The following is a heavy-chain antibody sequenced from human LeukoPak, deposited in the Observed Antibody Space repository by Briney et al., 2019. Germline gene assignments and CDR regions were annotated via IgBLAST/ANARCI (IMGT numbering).Heavy chain of an antibody. CDR2: IYYSGST. D-gene: IGHD1-26*01. V-gene: IGHV4-61*08. Sequence: PSETLSLTCTVSGGSISSGDYYWSWIRQPPGKGLEWIGYIYYSGSTNYNPSLKSRVTISVDTSKNQFSLKLSSVTAADTAVYYCAREVGQPTLDYWGQGTLVTVSS. CDR3: AREVGQPTLDY. CDR1: GGSISSGDYY. J-gene: IGHJ4*02.